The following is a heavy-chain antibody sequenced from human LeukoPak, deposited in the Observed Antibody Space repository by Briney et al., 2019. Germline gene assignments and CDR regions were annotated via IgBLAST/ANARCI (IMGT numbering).Heavy chain of an antibody. CDR1: GFTFSSYE. V-gene: IGHV3-48*03. D-gene: IGHD4-17*01. Sequence: GGSLRLSCAASGFTFSSYEMNWVRQAPGKGLEWISYISRSGSTINYADSVKGRFTISRDDAKYSLYLQMNSLRADDTAVYYCAKSTVTNYFDTWGQGSLVTVSS. J-gene: IGHJ4*02. CDR3: AKSTVTNYFDT. CDR2: ISRSGSTI.